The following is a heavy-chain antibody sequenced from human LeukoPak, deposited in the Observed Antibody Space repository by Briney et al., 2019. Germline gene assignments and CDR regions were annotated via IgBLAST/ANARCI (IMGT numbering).Heavy chain of an antibody. CDR1: GFTVSSNP. D-gene: IGHD6-19*01. J-gene: IGHJ4*02. CDR3: ARTEYTSGWTEIFDY. Sequence: GGSLRLSCAASGFTVSSNPMSWLRQAPGKGLEWVSVMYTGGSTFYTNSVKGRFTISRDNSKNTLHLQMNSLRAEDTAVYYCARTEYTSGWTEIFDYWGQGTLVTVFS. V-gene: IGHV3-53*01. CDR2: MYTGGST.